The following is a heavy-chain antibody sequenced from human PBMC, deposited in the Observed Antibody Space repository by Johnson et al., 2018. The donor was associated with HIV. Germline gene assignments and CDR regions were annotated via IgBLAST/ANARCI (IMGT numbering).Heavy chain of an antibody. Sequence: QVQLVESGGGLVQPGGSLRLSCAASGFTFSSYGMHWVRQAPGKGLEGVAFTQYDGSNIYYADSVKGRFTISRDNSKNTLYLQMNSLRAEDTAVYYCARMVGSGSSDAFDIWGQGTMVTVSS. V-gene: IGHV3-30*02. CDR1: GFTFSSYG. D-gene: IGHD3-10*01. CDR3: ARMVGSGSSDAFDI. CDR2: TQYDGSNI. J-gene: IGHJ3*02.